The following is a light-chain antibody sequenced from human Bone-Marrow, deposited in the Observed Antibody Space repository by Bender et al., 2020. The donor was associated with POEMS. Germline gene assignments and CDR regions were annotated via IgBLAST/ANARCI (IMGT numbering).Light chain of an antibody. Sequence: QSALTQPASVSGSPGQSITISCTGTSSDVGGYNSVSWYQQHPGKAPKLIIYELTTRPSGVSNRFSASKSGSTASLTISGLQAEDEADYYCSSFTTSTTVVFGTGTKVAVV. CDR1: SSDVGGYNS. V-gene: IGLV2-14*01. J-gene: IGLJ1*01. CDR2: ELT. CDR3: SSFTTSTTVV.